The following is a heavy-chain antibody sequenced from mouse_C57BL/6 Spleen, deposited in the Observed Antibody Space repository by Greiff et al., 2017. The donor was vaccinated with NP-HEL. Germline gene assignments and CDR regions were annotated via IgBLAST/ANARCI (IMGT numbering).Heavy chain of an antibody. CDR3: ARYEGNYAMDY. V-gene: IGHV7-3*01. CDR1: GFTFTDYY. Sequence: EVKLVESGGGLVQPGGSLSLSCAASGFTFTDYYMSWVRQPPGKALEWLGFIRNKANGYTTEYSESVKGRFTISRDNSQSILYLQINALRAEDSATYYCARYEGNYAMDYWGQGTSVTVSS. CDR2: IRNKANGYTT. J-gene: IGHJ4*01.